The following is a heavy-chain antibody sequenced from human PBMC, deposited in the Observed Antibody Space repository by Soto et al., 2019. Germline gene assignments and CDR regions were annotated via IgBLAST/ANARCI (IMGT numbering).Heavy chain of an antibody. CDR3: ARMGYSNYLEDWFDP. J-gene: IGHJ5*02. CDR1: GGSISSYY. CDR2: IYYSGST. V-gene: IGHV4-59*01. Sequence: SETLSLTCTVSGGSISSYYWSWIRQPPGKGLEWIGYIYYSGSTNYNPSLKSRVTISVDTSKNQFSLKLSSVTAADTAVYYCARMGYSNYLEDWFDPWGQGTLVTVSS. D-gene: IGHD4-4*01.